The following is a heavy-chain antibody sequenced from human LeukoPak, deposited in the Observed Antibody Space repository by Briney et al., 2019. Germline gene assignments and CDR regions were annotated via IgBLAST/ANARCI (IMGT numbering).Heavy chain of an antibody. CDR1: GGSISSGSYY. CDR3: ARDYYGSGSYSYYFDY. CDR2: IYTSGST. V-gene: IGHV4-61*02. Sequence: SQTLSLTCTVSGGSISSGSYYWSWIRQPAGKGLEWIGRIYTSGSTNYNPSLRSRVTISVDTSKNQFSLKLSSVTAADTAVYYCARDYYGSGSYSYYFDYWGQGTLVTVSS. D-gene: IGHD3-10*01. J-gene: IGHJ4*02.